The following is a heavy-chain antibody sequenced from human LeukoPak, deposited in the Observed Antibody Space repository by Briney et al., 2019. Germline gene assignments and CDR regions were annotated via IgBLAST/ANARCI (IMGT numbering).Heavy chain of an antibody. J-gene: IGHJ3*02. CDR1: GFSLNTYW. D-gene: IGHD3-22*01. CDR3: ARDSNYYDSSAYYDTFDI. Sequence: PGGSLRLSCEASGFSLNTYWMAWVRQAPGKGLEWVANIKKDGSEKHYVDSVKGRFTISRDNAKNSLYLQMSGLRAEDSAVYYCARDSNYYDSSAYYDTFDIWGQGTTVTVSS. V-gene: IGHV3-7*01. CDR2: IKKDGSEK.